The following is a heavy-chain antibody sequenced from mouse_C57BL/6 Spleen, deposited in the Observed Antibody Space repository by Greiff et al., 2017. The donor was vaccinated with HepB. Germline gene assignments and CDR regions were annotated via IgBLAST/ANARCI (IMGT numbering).Heavy chain of an antibody. CDR2: ISYDGSN. J-gene: IGHJ2*01. CDR1: GYSITSGYY. D-gene: IGHD4-1*02. CDR3: ARLNPNWFDY. Sequence: EVQLQESGPGLVKPSQSLSLTCSVTGYSITSGYYWNWIRQFPGNKLEWMGYISYDGSNNYNPSLKNRISITRDTSKNQFFLKLNSVTTEDTATYYCARLNPNWFDYWGQGTTLTVSS. V-gene: IGHV3-6*01.